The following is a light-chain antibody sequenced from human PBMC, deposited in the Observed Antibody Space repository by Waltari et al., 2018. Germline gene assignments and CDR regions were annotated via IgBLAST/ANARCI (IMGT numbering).Light chain of an antibody. Sequence: QSALTQPASVSGSPGQSITISCTGTSSDVGRYNLVSWYQQHPRKAPKLMIYEGNKRPSGVSNRFSGSKSGNTASLTISGLQGEDEADYHCCSYAGSNTFVVFGGGTKLTVL. CDR1: SSDVGRYNL. CDR3: CSYAGSNTFVV. V-gene: IGLV2-23*03. CDR2: EGN. J-gene: IGLJ3*02.